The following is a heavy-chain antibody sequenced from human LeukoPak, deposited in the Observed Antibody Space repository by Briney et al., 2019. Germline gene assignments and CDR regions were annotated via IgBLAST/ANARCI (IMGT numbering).Heavy chain of an antibody. D-gene: IGHD6-13*01. CDR3: ARDRQQLGPGWFDP. CDR2: IYTSGST. V-gene: IGHV4-4*07. J-gene: IGHJ5*02. Sequence: PSETLSLTCTVSGGSISSYYWSWIRQPAGKGLEWIGRIYTSGSTNYNPSLKSRVTMSVDTSKNQFSLKLSSVTAADTAVYYCARDRQQLGPGWFDPWGQGTLVTVSS. CDR1: GGSISSYY.